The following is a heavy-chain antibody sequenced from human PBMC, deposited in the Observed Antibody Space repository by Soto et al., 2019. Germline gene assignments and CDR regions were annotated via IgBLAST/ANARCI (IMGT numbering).Heavy chain of an antibody. CDR3: AILGFCRGGGDNCAWFDP. CDR2: LSYSGNT. Sequence: QVQLQESGPGLVKPSQTLSLTCTVTGVSISSGNYYWSWIRQHPGKGLEWIGFLSYSGNTYYNPSLKPLVTISVDTSENQFSLELPSVTGAATAVYYCAILGFCRGGGDNCAWFDPWGQGTLVTVSS. D-gene: IGHD2-15*01. CDR1: GVSISSGNYY. J-gene: IGHJ5*02. V-gene: IGHV4-31*01.